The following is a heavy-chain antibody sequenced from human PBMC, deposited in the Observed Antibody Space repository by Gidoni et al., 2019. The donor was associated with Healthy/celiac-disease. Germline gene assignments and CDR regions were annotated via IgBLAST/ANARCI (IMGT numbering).Heavy chain of an antibody. D-gene: IGHD1-7*01. J-gene: IGHJ6*02. CDR2: IIPIFGTA. Sequence: QVQLVQSGAEVKKPGSSVKVSCKASGGTFSSSAISWVRQAPGQGLEWMGGIIPIFGTANYAQKFQGRVTITADKSTSTAYMELSSLRSEDTAVYYCATRKSHELELPYYYGMDVWGQGTTVTVSS. CDR3: ATRKSHELELPYYYGMDV. CDR1: GGTFSSSA. V-gene: IGHV1-69*06.